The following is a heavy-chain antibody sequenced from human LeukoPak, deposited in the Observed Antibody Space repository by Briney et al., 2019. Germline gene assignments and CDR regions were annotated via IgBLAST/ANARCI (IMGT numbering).Heavy chain of an antibody. CDR1: SGSISSYY. V-gene: IGHV4-59*01. CDR3: ARVNTSSWYLDY. J-gene: IGHJ4*02. CDR2: IYYSGST. Sequence: SETLSLTCTVSSGSISSYYWSWIRQPPGKAREGIGYIYYSGSTDYNPSIKSRVTVPVDTTKTQFSLKLISVTAADTAVYYCARVNTSSWYLDYWGQGTLVTVSS. D-gene: IGHD6-13*01.